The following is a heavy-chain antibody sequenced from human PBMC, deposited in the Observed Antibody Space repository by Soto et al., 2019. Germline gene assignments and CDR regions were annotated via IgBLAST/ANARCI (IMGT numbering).Heavy chain of an antibody. V-gene: IGHV1-3*01. CDR3: ARSIVVVTALDY. CDR2: INAGNGNT. J-gene: IGHJ4*02. CDR1: GYTFTSYA. Sequence: QVQLVQSGAEGKKPGASVKVSCKASGYTFTSYAMHWVRQAPGQRLEWMGWINAGNGNTKYSQKFQGRVTITRDTAASKAYMELRSLRSEDTAVYYCARSIVVVTALDYWGQGTLVTVSS. D-gene: IGHD2-21*02.